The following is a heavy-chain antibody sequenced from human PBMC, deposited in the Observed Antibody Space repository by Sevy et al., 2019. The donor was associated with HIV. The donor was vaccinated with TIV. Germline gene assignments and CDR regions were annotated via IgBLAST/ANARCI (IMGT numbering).Heavy chain of an antibody. CDR2: ISGSSNYI. D-gene: IGHD4-17*01. CDR3: ARRGLSTVYDAFDI. CDR1: GFTFSDYL. V-gene: IGHV3-21*01. J-gene: IGHJ3*02. Sequence: GGCLRLSCVASGFTFSDYLMNWVRQSPGKGLEWVASISGSSNYIYYADALKGRVTISRDNAKNSLYLQMNSLRAEDTAVFYCARRGLSTVYDAFDIWGQGTMVTVSS.